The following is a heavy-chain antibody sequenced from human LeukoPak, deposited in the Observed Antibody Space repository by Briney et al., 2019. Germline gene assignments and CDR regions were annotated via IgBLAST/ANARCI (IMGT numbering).Heavy chain of an antibody. D-gene: IGHD2-15*01. Sequence: PSETLSLTCTVSGGSISSISYYWGWIRQPPGKGLEWIGTIYYSASTYYKPSLKSRVTIGVDTSKNQFSLKLSSVPAADTAVYYCARRIVVVVAATVGWFDPWGQGTLVTVSS. CDR3: ARRIVVVVAATVGWFDP. CDR2: IYYSAST. CDR1: GGSISSISYY. V-gene: IGHV4-39*01. J-gene: IGHJ5*02.